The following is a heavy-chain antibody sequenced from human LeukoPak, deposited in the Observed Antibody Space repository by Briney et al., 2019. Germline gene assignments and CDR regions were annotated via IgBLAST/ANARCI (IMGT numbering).Heavy chain of an antibody. CDR3: ARSTQVLSNYFDY. Sequence: SSETLSLTCTVSGGSIGSSSYYWGWIRQPPGKGLEWIGSIYYSGSTYYNPSLKSRVTISVDTSKNQFSLKLSSVTAADTAVYYCARSTQVLSNYFDYWGQGTLVTVSS. CDR2: IYYSGST. D-gene: IGHD2/OR15-2a*01. CDR1: GGSIGSSSYY. J-gene: IGHJ4*02. V-gene: IGHV4-39*01.